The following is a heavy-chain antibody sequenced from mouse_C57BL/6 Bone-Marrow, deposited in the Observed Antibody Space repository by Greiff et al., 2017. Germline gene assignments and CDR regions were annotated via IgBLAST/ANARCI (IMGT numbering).Heavy chain of an antibody. D-gene: IGHD2-3*01. CDR1: GYTFTDYN. V-gene: IGHV1-18*01. CDR3: ARGGDGYFYWYFDV. J-gene: IGHJ1*03. Sequence: EVQLQQSGPELVKPGASVKIPCKASGYTFTDYNMDWVKQSHGKSLEWIGDINPNNGGTIYNQKFKGKATLTVDKSSSTAYMELRSLTSEDTAVYYCARGGDGYFYWYFDVWGTGTTVTVSS. CDR2: INPNNGGT.